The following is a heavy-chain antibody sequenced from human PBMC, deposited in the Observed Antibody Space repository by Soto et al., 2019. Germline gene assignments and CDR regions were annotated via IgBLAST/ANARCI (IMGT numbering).Heavy chain of an antibody. CDR3: TRLISAAHDY. J-gene: IGHJ4*02. V-gene: IGHV3-73*01. Sequence: EVLLVESGGCMVQPGGSLKLSCAASGFVFRDSSIHWVRQASRKGLEWVGGIRDRAYSYATAYAESVKGRFTISRDDSNNTAYPQMSGLKTEDTAIYYCTRLISAAHDYWGQGTLVTVSS. CDR1: GFVFRDSS. D-gene: IGHD3-10*01. CDR2: IRDRAYSYAT.